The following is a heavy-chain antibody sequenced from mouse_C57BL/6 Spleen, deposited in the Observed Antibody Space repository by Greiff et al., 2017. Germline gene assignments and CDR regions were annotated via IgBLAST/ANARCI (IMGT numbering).Heavy chain of an antibody. CDR1: GFTFSDYY. D-gene: IGHD4-1*01. Sequence: EVKLMESEGGLVQPGSSMKLSCTASGFTFSDYYMAWVRQVPEKGLEWVANINYDGSSTYYLDSLKSRFIISRDNAKNILYLQMSSLKSEDTATYYCARSNWDYFDYWGKGTTLTVSS. V-gene: IGHV5-16*01. CDR3: ARSNWDYFDY. J-gene: IGHJ2*01. CDR2: INYDGSST.